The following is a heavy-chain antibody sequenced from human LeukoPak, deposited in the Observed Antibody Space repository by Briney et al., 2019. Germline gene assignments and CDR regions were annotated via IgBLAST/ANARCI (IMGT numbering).Heavy chain of an antibody. Sequence: SETLSLTCIVSGDSVTNHYWSLIRQPPGKGLEWIGYIYYSGSINYNPSLKSRVTMSADTSKNQFSLKLSSVTAADTAVYYCARGLGLGAAGFYWGQGTLVTVSS. D-gene: IGHD6-13*01. CDR1: GDSVTNHY. V-gene: IGHV4-59*08. CDR3: ARGLGLGAAGFY. J-gene: IGHJ4*02. CDR2: IYYSGSI.